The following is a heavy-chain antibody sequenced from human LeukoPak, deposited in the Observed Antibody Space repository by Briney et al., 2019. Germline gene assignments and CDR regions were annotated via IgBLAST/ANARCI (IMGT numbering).Heavy chain of an antibody. CDR3: ARGRWQWLVGRVWFDP. CDR1: GGSFSGYY. Sequence: PSETLSLTCAVYGGSFSGYYWSWIRQPPGKGLEWIGEINHSGSTNYNPSLKSRVTISVDTSKNQFSLKLSSVTAADTTVYYCARGRWQWLVGRVWFDPWGQGTLVTVSS. J-gene: IGHJ5*02. D-gene: IGHD6-19*01. V-gene: IGHV4-34*01. CDR2: INHSGST.